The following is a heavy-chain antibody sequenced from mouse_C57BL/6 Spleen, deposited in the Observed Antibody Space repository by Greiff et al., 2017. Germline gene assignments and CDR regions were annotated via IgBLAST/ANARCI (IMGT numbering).Heavy chain of an antibody. Sequence: QVQLQQPGAELVKPGASVKLSCKASGYTFTSYWMQWVKQRPGQGLEWIGEIDPSDSYTNYNQKFKGKATLTVDKSSSTAYMQLSSLTSEDSAVYYCARGGGDFDYWGQGTTLTVSS. CDR2: IDPSDSYT. J-gene: IGHJ2*01. CDR3: ARGGGDFDY. V-gene: IGHV1-50*01. CDR1: GYTFTSYW.